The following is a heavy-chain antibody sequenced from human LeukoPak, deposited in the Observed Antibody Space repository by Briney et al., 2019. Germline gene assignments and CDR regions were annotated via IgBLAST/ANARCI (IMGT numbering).Heavy chain of an antibody. Sequence: GGSLRLPCAASGFTFSSYAMSWVRQAPGKGLEWVSAISGSGGSTYYADSVKGRFTISRDSSKNTLYLQMNSLRAEDTAVYYCAKGLRYSYGYFDYWGQGTLVTVSS. CDR1: GFTFSSYA. V-gene: IGHV3-23*01. J-gene: IGHJ4*02. D-gene: IGHD5-18*01. CDR2: ISGSGGST. CDR3: AKGLRYSYGYFDY.